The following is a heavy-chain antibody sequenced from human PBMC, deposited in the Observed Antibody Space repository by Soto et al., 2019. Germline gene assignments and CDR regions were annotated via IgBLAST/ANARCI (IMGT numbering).Heavy chain of an antibody. CDR3: ARGSLYSGYETLDS. CDR1: GYSFAGCY. J-gene: IGHJ4*02. CDR2: INPNSGGT. Sequence: GASVKVSCKASGYSFAGCYMRWVRQAPGQGLEWMGWINPNSGGTKFAQKFQDWVTMTRDTSISTFYMELSRLRSDDTAVYYCARGSLYSGYETLDSWGQGTLVTVSS. D-gene: IGHD5-12*01. V-gene: IGHV1-2*04.